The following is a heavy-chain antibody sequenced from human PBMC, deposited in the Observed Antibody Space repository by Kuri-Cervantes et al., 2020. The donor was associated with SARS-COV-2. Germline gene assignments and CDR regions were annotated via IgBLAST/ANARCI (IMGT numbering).Heavy chain of an antibody. CDR3: ATVSIFGVVVAATGFDY. V-gene: IGHV1-46*01. Sequence: ASVKVSCKASGYTFTSYGISWVRQAPGQGLEWMGIINPSGGSTSYAQKFQGRVTMTRDTSTSTVYMELSSLRSEDTAVYYCATVSIFGVVVAATGFDYWGQGTLVTVSS. J-gene: IGHJ4*02. D-gene: IGHD2-15*01. CDR2: INPSGGST. CDR1: GYTFTSYG.